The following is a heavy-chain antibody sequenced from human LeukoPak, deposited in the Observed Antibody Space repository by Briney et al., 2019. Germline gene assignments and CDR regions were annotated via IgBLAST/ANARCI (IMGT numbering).Heavy chain of an antibody. CDR1: GFTVSSNY. Sequence: GGSLRLSCAASGFTVSSNYMSWVRQAPGKGLEWVSVIYSGGSTYYADSVKGRFTISRDNSKNTLYLQMNSLRAEDTAVYYCARGRPYLQWLETIPLLDYWGQGTLVTVSS. J-gene: IGHJ4*02. CDR2: IYSGGST. D-gene: IGHD6-19*01. CDR3: ARGRPYLQWLETIPLLDY. V-gene: IGHV3-53*01.